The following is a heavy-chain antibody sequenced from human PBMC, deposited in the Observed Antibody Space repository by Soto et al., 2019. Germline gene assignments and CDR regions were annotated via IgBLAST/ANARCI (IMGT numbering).Heavy chain of an antibody. CDR2: INPGGGST. CDR1: GYTFTNFF. D-gene: IGHD6-19*01. J-gene: IGHJ4*02. CDR3: ARDLGSLVAVAGTCYFDY. Sequence: QVQLVQSGAEVKGPGASVKISCKASGYTFTNFFIHWVRQAPGQGLEWMGIINPGGGSTDYAQKFNGRVTLTRDASTNTVHMELSSLRSEDTAVYYCARDLGSLVAVAGTCYFDYWGQGTLVTVSS. V-gene: IGHV1-46*01.